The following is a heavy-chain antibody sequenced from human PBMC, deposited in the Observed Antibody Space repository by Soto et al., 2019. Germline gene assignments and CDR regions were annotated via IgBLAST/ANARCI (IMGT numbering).Heavy chain of an antibody. CDR1: GASVNSGDYY. CDR2: IHYSETI. Sequence: QVQLQESGPGLVKASQTLSLTCTVSGASVNSGDYYWSWVRQPPGRGLEWIGYIHYSETIYYNPYRQSRVQILVEQFKTQFSLEVSSVTAADAAGYYCARAHRYYDYPDIWCQRTTVTVSS. D-gene: IGHD3-22*01. V-gene: IGHV4-30-4*01. J-gene: IGHJ3*02. CDR3: ARAHRYYDYPDI.